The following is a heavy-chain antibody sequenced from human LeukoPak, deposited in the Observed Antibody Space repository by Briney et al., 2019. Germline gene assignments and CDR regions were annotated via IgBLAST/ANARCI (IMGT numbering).Heavy chain of an antibody. D-gene: IGHD2-2*01. V-gene: IGHV3-20*04. CDR3: ATLGYCSSTSCYALDY. CDR2: INWNGGST. J-gene: IGHJ4*02. CDR1: GFTFDDYG. Sequence: GSLRPSCAASGFTFDDYGMSLVRQAPGKGLGLVSGINWNGGSTGYADSVKGRFTISRDNAKNSLYLQMNSLRGEDTALYYCATLGYCSSTSCYALDYWGQGTLVTVSS.